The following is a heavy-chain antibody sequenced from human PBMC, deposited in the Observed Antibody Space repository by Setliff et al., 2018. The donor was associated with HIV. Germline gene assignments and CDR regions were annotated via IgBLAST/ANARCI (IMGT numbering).Heavy chain of an antibody. J-gene: IGHJ5*02. CDR1: GDSASNSRYY. D-gene: IGHD3-22*01. V-gene: IGHV4-39*01. Sequence: PSETLSLTCTVSGDSASNSRYYWAWIRQPPGKGLEYIGSIHYDERTYYNPSLKSRVTISLDTSKNQFSLNLTSVTAADTAVYYCASRIYYYDSNNFLREEGFDPWG. CDR3: ASRIYYYDSNNFLREEGFDP. CDR2: IHYDERT.